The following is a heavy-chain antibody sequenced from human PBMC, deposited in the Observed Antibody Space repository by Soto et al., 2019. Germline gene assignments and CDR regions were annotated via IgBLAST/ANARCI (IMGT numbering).Heavy chain of an antibody. J-gene: IGHJ3*02. CDR2: ISYNGNNQ. V-gene: IGHV3-30*18. CDR1: GFTLSSYG. Sequence: QVQLVESGGGVVQPGTSLRLSCAASGFTLSSYGMHWVRQAPGKGLEWVAVISYNGNNQYYADSVRGRFTISRDNSKSTRYLQRNSLRAEDTAVYYCTKDQGHLAVAAITGGGDFDKWGQGTVVTVSS. CDR3: TKDQGHLAVAAITGGGDFDK. D-gene: IGHD6-19*01.